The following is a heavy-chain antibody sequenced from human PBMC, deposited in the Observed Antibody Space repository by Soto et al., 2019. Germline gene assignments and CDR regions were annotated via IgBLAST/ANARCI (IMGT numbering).Heavy chain of an antibody. D-gene: IGHD2-21*01. V-gene: IGHV1-69*18. Sequence: QVQLVQSGAEMKTPGSSVNVSCTLSGGAFNNYVISWVRQAPGQGLEWVGSIVPIYRSSLFAQKFQGRVTLSADETTNTVYMKMSSLRTDDTAIYYCARDDWGHHYYYYAMDIWGQGTAVTVSS. CDR2: IVPIYRSS. CDR3: ARDDWGHHYYYYAMDI. J-gene: IGHJ6*02. CDR1: GGAFNNYV.